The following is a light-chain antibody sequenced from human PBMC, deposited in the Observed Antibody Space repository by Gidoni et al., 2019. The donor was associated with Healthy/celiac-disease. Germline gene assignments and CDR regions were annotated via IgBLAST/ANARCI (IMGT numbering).Light chain of an antibody. CDR2: GAS. Sequence: EIVMTQSPATLSVSPGERATLSCRASQSVNRNLAWYQQKPGQAPRLLIYGASTRATGIPARFSGSGSGTEFTLTISSLQSEDFAVYYCQQYNNWPQTPFXGXTKVEI. J-gene: IGKJ4*01. CDR1: QSVNRN. V-gene: IGKV3-15*01. CDR3: QQYNNWPQTP.